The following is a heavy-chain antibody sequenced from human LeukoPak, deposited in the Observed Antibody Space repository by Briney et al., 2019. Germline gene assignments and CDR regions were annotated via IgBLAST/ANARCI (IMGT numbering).Heavy chain of an antibody. CDR3: ARGGYYDFGYFDY. Sequence: PGGSLRLSCAASGFTFSSYAMSWVRQPPGKGLEWIGNIYHSGSTYYNPSLKSRVTISVDTSKNQFSLNLISVTAADTAVYYCARGGYYDFGYFDYWGQGTLVTVSS. CDR1: GFTFSSYA. D-gene: IGHD3-3*01. J-gene: IGHJ4*02. CDR2: IYHSGST. V-gene: IGHV4-38-2*01.